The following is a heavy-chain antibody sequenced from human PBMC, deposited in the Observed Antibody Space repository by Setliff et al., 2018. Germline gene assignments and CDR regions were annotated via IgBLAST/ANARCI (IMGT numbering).Heavy chain of an antibody. Sequence: SETLSLTCTVSGASISSGTYYWAWIRQPPGKGLEWIGRIHYRGTTYSNASLASRLTISVDTAKNQFSLKLTSVTAADTAVYYCGRTMTYYYLCMDVWGNGTTVTVSS. CDR3: GRTMTYYYLCMDV. CDR1: GASISSGTYY. V-gene: IGHV4-39*01. CDR2: IHYRGTT. J-gene: IGHJ6*03.